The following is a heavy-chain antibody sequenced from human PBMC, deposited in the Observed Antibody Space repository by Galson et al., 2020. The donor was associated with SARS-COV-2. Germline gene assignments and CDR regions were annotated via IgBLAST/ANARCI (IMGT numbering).Heavy chain of an antibody. CDR3: AKDISSSPHYYGLDV. Sequence: GGSLRLSCAASGFTFSNYAMSWVRQAPGKGLEWVSAISGSGGTSYYADSVKGRFTISRDNSENTLYLQMNSLRAEDTAVYYCAKDISSSPHYYGLDVWGQGTTVTVSS. J-gene: IGHJ6*02. CDR2: ISGSGGTS. D-gene: IGHD6-6*01. CDR1: GFTFSNYA. V-gene: IGHV3-23*01.